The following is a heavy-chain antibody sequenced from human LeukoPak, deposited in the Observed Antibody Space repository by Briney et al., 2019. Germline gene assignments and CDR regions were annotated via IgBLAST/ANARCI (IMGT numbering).Heavy chain of an antibody. V-gene: IGHV4-59*12. D-gene: IGHD3-10*01. CDR3: ARAAMDLLWFGVTHKTILDC. J-gene: IGHJ4*02. CDR1: GGSISSYY. CDR2: IYYSGST. Sequence: SETLSLTCTVSGGSISSYYWSWIRQPPGKGLEWIGYIYYSGSTYYNPSLKSRVTISVDTSKNQFSLKLISVTAADTAVYYCARAAMDLLWFGVTHKTILDCWGQGTLVTVSS.